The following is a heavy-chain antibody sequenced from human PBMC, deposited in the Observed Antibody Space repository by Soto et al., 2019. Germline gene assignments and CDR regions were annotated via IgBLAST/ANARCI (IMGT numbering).Heavy chain of an antibody. CDR2: ISPYSGYT. CDR1: GYSFMKYG. Sequence: ASVKVSCKGFGYSFMKYGINWVRQAPGQGLEWVGWISPYSGYTHSAQKFHGRLTLPTDTAASTAYMELRILRSADTALYYCAREASVLIPAAQPSRFDSWGQGTLVTVSS. V-gene: IGHV1-18*01. D-gene: IGHD2-2*01. CDR3: AREASVLIPAAQPSRFDS. J-gene: IGHJ4*02.